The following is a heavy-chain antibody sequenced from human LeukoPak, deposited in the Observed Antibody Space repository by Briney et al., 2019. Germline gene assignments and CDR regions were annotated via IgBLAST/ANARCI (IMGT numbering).Heavy chain of an antibody. CDR3: AITRIRYCSSTSCRLDY. CDR1: GDSISGNSYY. D-gene: IGHD2-2*01. Sequence: PSETLSLTCTVSGDSISGNSYYWGWIRQPPGTGLQWIGTIYYRGTTFYNPSLKSRVTISVDTSKNQFSLKLSSVTAADTAVYYCAITRIRYCSSTSCRLDYWGQGTLVTVSS. J-gene: IGHJ4*02. CDR2: IYYRGTT. V-gene: IGHV4-39*07.